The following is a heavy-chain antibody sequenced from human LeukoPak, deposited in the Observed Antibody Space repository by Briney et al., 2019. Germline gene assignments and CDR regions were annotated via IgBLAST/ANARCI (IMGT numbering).Heavy chain of an antibody. V-gene: IGHV3-33*01. CDR2: IWYDGSNE. D-gene: IGHD5-24*01. Sequence: GGFLRLSCAASGFTFSTYGMHWVRQGPGKGLEWVAVIWYDGSNEYYVDSVKGRFTISRDNSKNTLYLQMNSLRAEDTAVYYCARDRRRDGYKLDAFDIWGQGTMVTVSS. CDR3: ARDRRRDGYKLDAFDI. J-gene: IGHJ3*02. CDR1: GFTFSTYG.